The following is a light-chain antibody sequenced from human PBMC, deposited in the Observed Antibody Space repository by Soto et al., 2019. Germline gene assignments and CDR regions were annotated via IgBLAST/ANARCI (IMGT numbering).Light chain of an antibody. CDR2: EVN. V-gene: IGLV2-8*01. J-gene: IGLJ2*01. Sequence: QSALTQPPSASGSPGQSVALSCTGTSSDVGGYDYVSWYQHHPGKAPKLIIYEVNKRPSGVPDRFSGSKSGNTASLTISGLQAEDEADYYCSSYTSSSTWVFGGGTQLTVL. CDR1: SSDVGGYDY. CDR3: SSYTSSSTWV.